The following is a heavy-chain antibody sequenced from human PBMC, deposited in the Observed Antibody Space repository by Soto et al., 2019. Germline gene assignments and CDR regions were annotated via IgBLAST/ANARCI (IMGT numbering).Heavy chain of an antibody. D-gene: IGHD2-8*01. CDR2: TYYRSKWST. V-gene: IGHV6-1*01. CDR1: GDSVSSSSAA. CDR3: SKYLDGNGLDI. Sequence: SQTLSLTCAISGDSVSSSSAAWNWIRQSPSRGLEWLGRTYYRSKWSTEYAVSVRGRITINSDTSKNQFSLQLNSVTPEDTAINYCSKYLDGNGLDIWAKGQWSPSPQ. J-gene: IGHJ3*02.